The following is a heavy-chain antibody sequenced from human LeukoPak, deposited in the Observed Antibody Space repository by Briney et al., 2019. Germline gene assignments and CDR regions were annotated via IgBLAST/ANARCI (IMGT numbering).Heavy chain of an antibody. CDR3: ARERGGSYTEAFDH. J-gene: IGHJ4*02. CDR1: GYTFTGYY. V-gene: IGHV1-2*02. CDR2: INPNSGGT. D-gene: IGHD1-26*01. Sequence: ASVKVSCKASGYTFTGYYMHWVRQAPGQGLEWMGWINPNSGGTNYAQKFQGRVTMTRDTSISTAYMELSRLRSDDTAVYYCARERGGSYTEAFDHWGQGTLVTVSS.